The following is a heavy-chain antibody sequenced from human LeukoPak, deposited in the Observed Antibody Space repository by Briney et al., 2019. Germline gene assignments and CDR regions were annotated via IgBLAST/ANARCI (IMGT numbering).Heavy chain of an antibody. D-gene: IGHD3-22*01. CDR1: GFTFSSYA. J-gene: IGHJ4*02. CDR3: AKGDTYYYDSSGYYY. V-gene: IGHV3-23*01. Sequence: GGSLRLSCAASGFTFSSYAMSWGRQAPGKGLGWVSAITNSRCSKYYADSVKGQFPISRDNSKSTLYLQMNSLRAEDTAVYYCAKGDTYYYDSSGYYYGGQGALVTVSS. CDR2: ITNSRCSK.